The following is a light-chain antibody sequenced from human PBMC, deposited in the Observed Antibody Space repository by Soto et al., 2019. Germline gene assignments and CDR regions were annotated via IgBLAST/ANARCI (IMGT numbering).Light chain of an antibody. J-gene: IGKJ4*01. Sequence: EIVLTQSPGTLSLSPGERATLSCRASQSVSSSFLAWYQQKPGQAPRLLIYGASSRATGIPARVSGGGSWTYYSLTISRLETEEVAVYYCQQYGCSPLTFGGGTKVEIK. V-gene: IGKV3-20*01. CDR2: GAS. CDR1: QSVSSSF. CDR3: QQYGCSPLT.